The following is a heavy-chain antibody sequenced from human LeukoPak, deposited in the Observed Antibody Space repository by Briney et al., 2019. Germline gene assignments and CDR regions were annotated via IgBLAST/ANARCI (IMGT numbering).Heavy chain of an antibody. J-gene: IGHJ4*02. CDR3: ARRRGYSYGYGFDY. V-gene: IGHV4-39*07. CDR2: INHSGST. Sequence: PSETLSLTCTVSGGSISSGDYYWSWIRQPPGKGLEWIGEINHSGSTNYNPSLKSRVTISVDTSKNQFSLKLSSVTAADTAVYYCARRRGYSYGYGFDYWGQGTLVTVSS. CDR1: GGSISSGDYY. D-gene: IGHD5-18*01.